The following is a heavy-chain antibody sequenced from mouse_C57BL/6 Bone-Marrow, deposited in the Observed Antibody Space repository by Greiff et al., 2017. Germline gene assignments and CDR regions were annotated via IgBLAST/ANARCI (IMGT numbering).Heavy chain of an antibody. Sequence: VQLKQSGPVLVKPGASVKMSCKASGYTFTDYYMNWVKQSPGKSLEWIGVINPYNGGTSYNQKFKGKATLTVDKSSSTAYMELNSLTSEDSAVYYCARGRPKGFAYWDQWALVTVSA. V-gene: IGHV1-19*01. J-gene: IGHJ3*01. CDR3: ARGRPKGFAY. CDR1: GYTFTDYY. CDR2: INPYNGGT.